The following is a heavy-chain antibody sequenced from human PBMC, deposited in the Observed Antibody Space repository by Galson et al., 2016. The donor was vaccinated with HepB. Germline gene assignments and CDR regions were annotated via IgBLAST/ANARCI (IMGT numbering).Heavy chain of an antibody. V-gene: IGHV4-34*01. Sequence: SETLSLTCAVHGGSFSGYYWNWIRQPAGKGPEWIGEINHSGSTNYNPSLKGRVTISVDMSKNQFSLRLNSVTAADTAVYYCARRAARREFDYWGQGTLVTVSS. CDR2: INHSGST. CDR1: GGSFSGYY. D-gene: IGHD6-6*01. CDR3: ARRAARREFDY. J-gene: IGHJ4*02.